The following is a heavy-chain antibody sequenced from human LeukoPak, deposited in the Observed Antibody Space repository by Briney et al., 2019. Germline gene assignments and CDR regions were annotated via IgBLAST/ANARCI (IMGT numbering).Heavy chain of an antibody. J-gene: IGHJ4*02. CDR2: ISHDGSNK. Sequence: PGRSLRLSCAASGFTFSSYAMHWVRQAPGKGLEWVAVISHDGSNKYYADSVKGRFTISRDNSKNTLYLQTNSLRAEDTAVYYCASTNSFDYWGQGVLVTVSS. CDR1: GFTFSSYA. V-gene: IGHV3-30*04. CDR3: ASTNSFDY. D-gene: IGHD3-3*01.